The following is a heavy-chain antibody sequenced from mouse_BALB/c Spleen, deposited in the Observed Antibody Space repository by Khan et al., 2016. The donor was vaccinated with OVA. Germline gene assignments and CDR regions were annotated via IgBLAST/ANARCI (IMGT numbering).Heavy chain of an antibody. J-gene: IGHJ3*01. Sequence: IQLVQSGAELVKPGASVKLSCTASGFNINDTYIHWVKQRPEQGLEWIGRIDPANGNTEFDPKFQGKATITADTSSNTAYLQLSSLTSEDTAVYYCRIAWLAYWGQGTLVTVSA. V-gene: IGHV14-3*02. CDR2: IDPANGNT. CDR1: GFNINDTY. CDR3: RIAWLAY.